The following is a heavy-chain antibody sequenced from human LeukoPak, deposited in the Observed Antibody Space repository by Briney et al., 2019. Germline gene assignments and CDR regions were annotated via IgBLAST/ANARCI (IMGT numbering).Heavy chain of an antibody. CDR3: ARDSGYGSSVRPIPAPDAFDI. V-gene: IGHV3-21*01. CDR1: GFIFSGHV. D-gene: IGHD3-22*01. CDR2: ISSSSSYI. Sequence: GGSLRLSCAASGFIFSGHVMHWVRQAPGKGLEWVSSISSSSSYIYYADSVKGRFTISKDNAKNSLYLQMNSLRAEDTAVYYCARDSGYGSSVRPIPAPDAFDIWGQGTMVTVSS. J-gene: IGHJ3*02.